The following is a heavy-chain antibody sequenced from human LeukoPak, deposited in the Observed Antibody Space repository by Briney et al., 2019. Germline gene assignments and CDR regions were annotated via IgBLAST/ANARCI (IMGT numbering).Heavy chain of an antibody. D-gene: IGHD6-19*01. J-gene: IGHJ6*02. V-gene: IGHV1-69*01. Sequence: SVKVSCEASGGTFSSYAISWVRQAPGQGLEWMGGIIPIFGTANYAQKFQGRVTITADESTSTAYMELSSLRSEDTAVYYCARDETMEQWPYGMDVWGQGTTVTVSS. CDR2: IIPIFGTA. CDR1: GGTFSSYA. CDR3: ARDETMEQWPYGMDV.